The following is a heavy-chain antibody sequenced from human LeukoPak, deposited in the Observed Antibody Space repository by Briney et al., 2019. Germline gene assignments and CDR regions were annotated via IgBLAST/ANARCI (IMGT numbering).Heavy chain of an antibody. J-gene: IGHJ4*02. CDR1: GFTFSTYA. CDR3: TSGSSWYDIQKFDY. V-gene: IGHV3-23*01. CDR2: ITSSGGIT. D-gene: IGHD6-13*01. Sequence: HPGGSLRLSCAASGFTFSTYAMNWVRQAPGKGLEWVSGITSSGGITNYADSVKGRFTISRDNAKNTLYLQMNSLRADDTAVYYCTSGSSWYDIQKFDYWGQGTLVTVSS.